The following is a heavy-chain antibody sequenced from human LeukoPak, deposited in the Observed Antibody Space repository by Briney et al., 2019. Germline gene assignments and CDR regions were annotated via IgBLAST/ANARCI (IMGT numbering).Heavy chain of an antibody. CDR2: ISAYNGNT. Sequence: GASVKVSCKASGYTFTSYGISWVRQAPGQGLEWMGWISAYNGNTNYAQKLQGRVTMTTDTSTSTAYIELRSLRSDDTAVYYCARQNRDCSGGSCYSRVDYWGQGTLVTVSS. CDR3: ARQNRDCSGGSCYSRVDY. CDR1: GYTFTSYG. V-gene: IGHV1-18*01. D-gene: IGHD2-15*01. J-gene: IGHJ4*02.